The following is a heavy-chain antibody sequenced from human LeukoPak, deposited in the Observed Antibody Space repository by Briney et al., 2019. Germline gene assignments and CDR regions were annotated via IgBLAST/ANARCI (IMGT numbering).Heavy chain of an antibody. V-gene: IGHV4-59*01. CDR3: ARAEEWELPDAFDI. D-gene: IGHD1-26*01. J-gene: IGHJ3*02. CDR2: IYYSGST. Sequence: SETLSLTCTVSGGSISSYYWSWIRQPPGKGLEWIGYIYYSGSTNYNPSLKSRVTISVDTSENQFSLKLSSVTAADTAVYYCARAEEWELPDAFDIWGQGTMVTVSS. CDR1: GGSISSYY.